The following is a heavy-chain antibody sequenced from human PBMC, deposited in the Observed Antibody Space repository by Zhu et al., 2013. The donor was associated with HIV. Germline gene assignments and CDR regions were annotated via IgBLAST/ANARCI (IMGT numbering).Heavy chain of an antibody. CDR3: ARAPRGQKIFEN. J-gene: IGHJ4*02. Sequence: QVQLQESGPGLVKPSQTLSLTCTVSGGSVTRAGYYWSWIRQHPEKGLEWIGYTYYSGNPIYNPSLKSRLSISMDTSKNQFSLNVTSVTAADTAVYYCARAPRGQKIFENWGQGTLVTVSS. CDR2: TYYSGNP. D-gene: IGHD5-12*01. V-gene: IGHV4-31*03. CDR1: GGSVTRAGYY.